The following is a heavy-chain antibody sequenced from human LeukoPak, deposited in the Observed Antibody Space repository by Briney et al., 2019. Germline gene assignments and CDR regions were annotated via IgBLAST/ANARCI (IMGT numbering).Heavy chain of an antibody. CDR2: IYYSGRT. Sequence: VKPSETLSLTCTVSGCSISDYYWNWMRQPPGKGLEWIGYIYYSGRTNYNPSLKSRVSISVDTSKNQFSLKLSSVTAADTAVYYCARDFRGSVDAFDIWGQGTMVAVSS. V-gene: IGHV4-59*01. CDR3: ARDFRGSVDAFDI. J-gene: IGHJ3*02. CDR1: GCSISDYY.